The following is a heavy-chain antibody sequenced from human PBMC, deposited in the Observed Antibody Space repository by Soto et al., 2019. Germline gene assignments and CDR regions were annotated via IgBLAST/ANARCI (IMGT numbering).Heavy chain of an antibody. D-gene: IGHD3-22*01. CDR3: ARVGYYESSGSLYFDY. Sequence: SETLSLTCAVAGASISSNGYYWSWIRQHPGKGLEWIGYIHHSRNTYYNPSLESRLTISVDRSKNQFSLRLTTVTAADTAVYHCARVGYYESSGSLYFDYWGQGTLVTVSS. J-gene: IGHJ4*02. CDR2: IHHSRNT. V-gene: IGHV4-31*11. CDR1: GASISSNGYY.